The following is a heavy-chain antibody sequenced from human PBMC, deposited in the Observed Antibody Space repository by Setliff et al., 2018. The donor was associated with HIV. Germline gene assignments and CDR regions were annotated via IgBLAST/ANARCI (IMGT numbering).Heavy chain of an antibody. Sequence: KASETLSLTCTVSGGSITSSTYYWGWIRQPPGKGLEWIGIVHYTGNTYHNPSLKSRVTISVEVSKNQISLKLTAVTAADSAVYYCAREGDGIDFWGQGTLVTVSS. CDR2: VHYTGNT. J-gene: IGHJ4*02. CDR3: AREGDGIDF. V-gene: IGHV4-39*02. D-gene: IGHD2-21*02. CDR1: GGSITSSTYY.